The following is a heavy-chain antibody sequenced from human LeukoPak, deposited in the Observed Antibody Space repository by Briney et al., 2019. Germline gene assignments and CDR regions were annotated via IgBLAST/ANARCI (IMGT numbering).Heavy chain of an antibody. D-gene: IGHD3-10*01. J-gene: IGHJ6*02. CDR2: ISYDGSNK. CDR3: AKDNSYYYGSGSSDYGMDV. V-gene: IGHV3-30*18. CDR1: RFTFSSYG. Sequence: PGGSLRLSCAASRFTFSSYGVHWVRQAPGKGLEWVAVISYDGSNKYYADSVKGRFTISRDNSKNTLYLQMNSLRAEDTAVYYCAKDNSYYYGSGSSDYGMDVWGQGTTVTVSS.